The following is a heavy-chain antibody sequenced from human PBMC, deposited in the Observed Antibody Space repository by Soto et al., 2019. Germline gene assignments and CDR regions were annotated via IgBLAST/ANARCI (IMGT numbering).Heavy chain of an antibody. CDR3: ARSSSSIVVVPAAGYAFDI. Sequence: GGSLRLSCAASGFTFSSYSMNWVRQAPGKGLEWVSYISSSSSTIYYADSVKGRFTISRDNAKNSLYLQMNSLRAEDTAVYYCARSSSSIVVVPAAGYAFDIWGQGTMVTVSS. D-gene: IGHD2-2*01. CDR2: ISSSSSTI. CDR1: GFTFSSYS. J-gene: IGHJ3*02. V-gene: IGHV3-48*01.